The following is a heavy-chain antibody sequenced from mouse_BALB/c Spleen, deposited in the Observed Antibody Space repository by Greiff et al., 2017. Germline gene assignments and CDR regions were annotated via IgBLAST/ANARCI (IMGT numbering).Heavy chain of an antibody. J-gene: IGHJ2*01. CDR2: INPSSGYT. D-gene: IGHD2-3*01. Sequence: VQLQQSGAELARPGASVKMSCKASGYTFTSYTMHWVKQRPGQGLEWIGYINPSSGYTNYNQKFKDKATLTADTSSSTAYMHLSSLTSADSAVYSCPRWGDGYYFDYWGQGTTLTVSS. V-gene: IGHV1-4*01. CDR3: PRWGDGYYFDY. CDR1: GYTFTSYT.